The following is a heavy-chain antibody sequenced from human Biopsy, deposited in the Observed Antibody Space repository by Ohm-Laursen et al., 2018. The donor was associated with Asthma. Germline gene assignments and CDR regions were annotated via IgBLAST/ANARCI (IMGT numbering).Heavy chain of an antibody. D-gene: IGHD6-13*01. CDR3: ARATSTWSQSGPHFFDH. J-gene: IGHJ5*02. CDR2: VHSSGST. V-gene: IGHV4-59*01. CDR1: PGSINDYY. Sequence: GTLSLTCTVSPGSINDYYWNWIRQFPGKGLEWIGYVHSSGSTRFNPSLKSRVTVSVDTSVDRVSLKLSSVSAADTAIYYCARATSTWSQSGPHFFDHWGPGTLVTVSS.